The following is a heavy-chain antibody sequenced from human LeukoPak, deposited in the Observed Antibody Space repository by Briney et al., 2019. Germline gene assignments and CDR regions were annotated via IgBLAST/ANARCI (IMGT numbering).Heavy chain of an antibody. D-gene: IGHD6-19*01. CDR3: ARGQRGIAVAGTSKYYYGMDV. CDR1: GGSFSGYY. Sequence: SETLSLTCAVYGGSFSGYYWSWIRQPPGKGLEWSGEINHSGSTNYNPSLKSRVTISVDTSKNQFSLKLSSVTAADTAVYYCARGQRGIAVAGTSKYYYGMDVWGQGTTVTVSS. CDR2: INHSGST. J-gene: IGHJ6*02. V-gene: IGHV4-34*01.